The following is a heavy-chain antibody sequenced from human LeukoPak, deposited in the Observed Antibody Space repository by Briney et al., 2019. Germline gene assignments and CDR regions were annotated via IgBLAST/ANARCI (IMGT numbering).Heavy chain of an antibody. Sequence: GGSLRLSCAASGFTFSSYAMHWVRQAPGKGLEWVAVISYDGSNKYYADSVKGRFTISRDNSKNTLYLQMNSLRAEDTAVYYCARGMRSGPLDYWGQGTLVTVSS. CDR2: ISYDGSNK. CDR3: ARGMRSGPLDY. V-gene: IGHV3-30*04. J-gene: IGHJ4*02. CDR1: GFTFSSYA. D-gene: IGHD6-19*01.